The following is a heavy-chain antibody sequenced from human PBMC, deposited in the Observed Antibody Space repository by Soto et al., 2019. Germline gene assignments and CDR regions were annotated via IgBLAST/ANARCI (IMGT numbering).Heavy chain of an antibody. D-gene: IGHD2-2*01. Sequence: SETLSLTCAVYGGSFSGYYWSWILQPPGKGLEWIGEINHSGSTNYNPSLKSRVTISVDTSKNQFSLKLSSVTAADTAVYYCARATYPHYYMDVWGKGTTVTVSS. J-gene: IGHJ6*03. CDR2: INHSGST. CDR3: ARATYPHYYMDV. CDR1: GGSFSGYY. V-gene: IGHV4-34*01.